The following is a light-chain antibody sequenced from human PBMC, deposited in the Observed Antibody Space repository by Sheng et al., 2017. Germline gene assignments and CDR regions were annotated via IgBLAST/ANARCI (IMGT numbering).Light chain of an antibody. CDR2: GAS. Sequence: IQMTQSPSSLSASVGDRVTITCQASQDISNYLNWYQQKPGKAPKLLIYGASNLETGVPSRFSGGGSGTEFTLTISSLQPDDFATYYCQQYSIYYSFGQGTKLEI. CDR1: QDISNY. CDR3: QQYSIYYS. V-gene: IGKV1-33*01. J-gene: IGKJ2*03.